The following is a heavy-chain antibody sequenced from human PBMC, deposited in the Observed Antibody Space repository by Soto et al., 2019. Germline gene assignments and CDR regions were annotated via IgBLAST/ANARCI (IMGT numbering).Heavy chain of an antibody. J-gene: IGHJ4*02. D-gene: IGHD3-16*01. CDR3: ARAYEGDYFDY. Sequence: QVQLVESGGGVVQPGRSLRLSCAASGFTFSSYAMHWVRQAPGKGLEWVAVISYDGSNKYYADSVKGRFTISRDNSKDTVYLPMNSLRAEDTAVYYCARAYEGDYFDYWGQGTLVTVSS. CDR1: GFTFSSYA. CDR2: ISYDGSNK. V-gene: IGHV3-30-3*01.